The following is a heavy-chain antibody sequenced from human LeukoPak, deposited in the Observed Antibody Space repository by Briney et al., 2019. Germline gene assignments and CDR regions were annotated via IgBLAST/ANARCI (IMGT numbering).Heavy chain of an antibody. Sequence: PSGRSLRLSCAATGFTSKDYGMHWVRQPPGKGLGWVSSINWNGGGTDYADSVKGRFTISRDNAKNSLYLQLSSLRPEDTALYYCAKHMRATNTYSFFGLDVWGQGTTVTVSS. CDR1: GFTSKDYG. V-gene: IGHV3-9*02. D-gene: IGHD1-26*01. J-gene: IGHJ6*02. CDR3: AKHMRATNTYSFFGLDV. CDR2: INWNGGGT.